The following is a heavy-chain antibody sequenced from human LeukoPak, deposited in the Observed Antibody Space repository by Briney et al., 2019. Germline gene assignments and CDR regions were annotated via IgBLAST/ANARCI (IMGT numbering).Heavy chain of an antibody. V-gene: IGHV5-51*01. CDR2: IYPGDSDT. D-gene: IGHD4-17*01. J-gene: IGHJ3*02. Sequence: GESLKISCQGSGYIFTSYWIGWVRQLPGKGLERMGIIYPGDSDTRYSPSFQGQVTISADKSISTAYLQWSSLKASDTAMYYCASPTTVTTIAFDIWGQGTMVTVSS. CDR3: ASPTTVTTIAFDI. CDR1: GYIFTSYW.